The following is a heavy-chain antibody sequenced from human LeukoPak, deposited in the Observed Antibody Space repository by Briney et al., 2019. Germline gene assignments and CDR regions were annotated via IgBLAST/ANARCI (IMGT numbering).Heavy chain of an antibody. CDR3: AKRRGEVPTASLDY. D-gene: IGHD2-2*01. Sequence: GGSLRLSCAASVFTFSGYSMTWVRQARRKGLEWVSGISGSGGSPSYADSVKGRFTISRDNSKNTLYLQMNSLRAEDTAMYYCAKRRGEVPTASLDYWGQGTLVTVSS. J-gene: IGHJ4*02. V-gene: IGHV3-23*01. CDR1: VFTFSGYS. CDR2: ISGSGGSP.